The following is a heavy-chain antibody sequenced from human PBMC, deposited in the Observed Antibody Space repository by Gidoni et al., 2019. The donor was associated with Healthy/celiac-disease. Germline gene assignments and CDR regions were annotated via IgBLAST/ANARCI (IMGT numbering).Heavy chain of an antibody. Sequence: EVQLLESGRGLVQPGGSLRLSCPASGFTSSTYAMSWVRQAPGTGLEWVSAISGSGGSTYYADSVKGRFTISRDNSKNTLYLQMNSLRAEDTAVYYCAKDHYDFWSGYRHFDYWGQGTLVTVSS. J-gene: IGHJ4*02. D-gene: IGHD3-3*01. V-gene: IGHV3-23*01. CDR3: AKDHYDFWSGYRHFDY. CDR2: ISGSGGST. CDR1: GFTSSTYA.